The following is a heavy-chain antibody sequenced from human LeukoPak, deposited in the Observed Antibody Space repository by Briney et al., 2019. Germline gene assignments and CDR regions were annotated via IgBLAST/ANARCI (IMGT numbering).Heavy chain of an antibody. V-gene: IGHV4-30-4*01. CDR1: GGSISSGDYY. Sequence: SQTLSLTCTVPGGSISSGDYYWSWIRQPPGKGLEWIGYIYYSGSTYYNPSLKSRLTLSVDTSKNQFSLKLSSVTAADTAVYYCARGLDGYNYDYWGQGTLVTVSS. D-gene: IGHD5-24*01. CDR2: IYYSGST. CDR3: ARGLDGYNYDY. J-gene: IGHJ4*02.